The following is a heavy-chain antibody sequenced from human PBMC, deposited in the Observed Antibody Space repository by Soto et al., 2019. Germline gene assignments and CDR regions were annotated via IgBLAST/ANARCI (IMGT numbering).Heavy chain of an antibody. Sequence: SETLSLTCAVSGGSISSGGYSWSWIRQPPGKGLEWIGYIYYSGSTNYNPSLKSRVTISVDTSKNQFSLKLSSVTAADTAVYYCARFSGAGTYYYYYYGMDVWGQGTTVTVSS. J-gene: IGHJ6*02. D-gene: IGHD3-10*01. V-gene: IGHV4-61*08. CDR1: GGSISSGGYS. CDR3: ARFSGAGTYYYYYYGMDV. CDR2: IYYSGST.